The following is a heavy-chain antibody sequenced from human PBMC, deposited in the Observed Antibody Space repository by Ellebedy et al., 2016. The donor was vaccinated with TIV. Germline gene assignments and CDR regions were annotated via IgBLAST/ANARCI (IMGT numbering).Heavy chain of an antibody. D-gene: IGHD4-17*01. CDR2: MSYDGSNE. Sequence: GGSLRLXCAASGFTFTNYAMAWVRQAPGKGLEWVALMSYDGSNEQYADSVKGRFTISRDNSKNTLYLQMNSLRADDTAVYYCARSGYGDYEIFDYWGQGTLVTVSS. CDR3: ARSGYGDYEIFDY. V-gene: IGHV3-30*04. J-gene: IGHJ4*02. CDR1: GFTFTNYA.